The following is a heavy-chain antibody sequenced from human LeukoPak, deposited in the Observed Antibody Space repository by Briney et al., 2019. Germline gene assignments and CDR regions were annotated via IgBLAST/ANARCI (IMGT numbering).Heavy chain of an antibody. CDR1: GFSFSNYG. CDR2: IQSDGSKT. V-gene: IGHV3-30*02. Sequence: GGSLRLSGAASGFSFSNYGMHWVRQAPGKGLEWVALIQSDGSKTYSADSVKGRFTISRDNPRNTLYLQMDRLRPEDTAVYYCAKRYCKSATCRSDMDAWGQGTTVTVS. D-gene: IGHD2-15*01. CDR3: AKRYCKSATCRSDMDA. J-gene: IGHJ6*02.